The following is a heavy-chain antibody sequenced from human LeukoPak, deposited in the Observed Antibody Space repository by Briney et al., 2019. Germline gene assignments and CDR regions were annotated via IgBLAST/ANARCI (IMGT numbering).Heavy chain of an antibody. D-gene: IGHD2-21*02. CDR1: GGSISSGGYS. V-gene: IGHV4-31*03. CDR3: ARAGCGGDCYRFDY. Sequence: PSETLSLTCTLSGGSISSGGYSWSWLRQHPGKGLEWIGYIYYSGSTYYHPSLKSRVTISVYTSTNPFSLKLSSVTAADTAVYLCARAGCGGDCYRFDYWGQGTLVTVSS. J-gene: IGHJ4*02. CDR2: IYYSGST.